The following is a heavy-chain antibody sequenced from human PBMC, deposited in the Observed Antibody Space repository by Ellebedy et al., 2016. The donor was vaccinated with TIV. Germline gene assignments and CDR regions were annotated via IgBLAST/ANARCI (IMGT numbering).Heavy chain of an antibody. CDR2: IYYSGGT. V-gene: IGHV4-59*01. J-gene: IGHJ4*02. Sequence: MPSETLSLTCTVSGGSISTYYWSWIRQPPGKGLECIGYIYYSGGTNYNPSLKSRVTMSVDTSKNQFSLKLSSVTAADTAVYFCARVRARDGYNPFDFWGQGALVTVSS. CDR3: ARVRARDGYNPFDF. D-gene: IGHD5-24*01. CDR1: GGSISTYY.